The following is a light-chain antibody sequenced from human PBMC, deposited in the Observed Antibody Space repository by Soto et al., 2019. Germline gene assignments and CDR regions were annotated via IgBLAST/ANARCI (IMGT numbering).Light chain of an antibody. CDR2: GAS. CDR1: QNVRKN. V-gene: IGKV3-15*01. J-gene: IGKJ5*01. Sequence: ETVMTQSPVALSVSPGERATLSCRARQNVRKNLAWYQQKPGQAPRLLIYGASTRATGIPARFSGDGSGTEFTLTIDSLQSEDFVVYYCLQYDGWPLTFGHGTRLEIK. CDR3: LQYDGWPLT.